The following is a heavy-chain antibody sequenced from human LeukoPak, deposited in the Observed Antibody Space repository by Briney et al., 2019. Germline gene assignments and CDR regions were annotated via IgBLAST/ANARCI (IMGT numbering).Heavy chain of an antibody. Sequence: EASVKVSCKVSGYTLTELSMHWVRQAPGKGLEWMGGFDPEDGETIYAQKFQGRVTMTEDTSTDTAYTELSSLRSEDTAVYYCATFAASSAWSLDYWGQGTLVTVSS. D-gene: IGHD2-2*01. CDR3: ATFAASSAWSLDY. CDR1: GYTLTELS. V-gene: IGHV1-24*01. J-gene: IGHJ4*02. CDR2: FDPEDGET.